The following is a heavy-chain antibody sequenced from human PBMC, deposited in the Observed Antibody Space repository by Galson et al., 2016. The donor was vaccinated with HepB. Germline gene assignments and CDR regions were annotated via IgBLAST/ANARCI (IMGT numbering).Heavy chain of an antibody. CDR1: GYTFTSYY. Sequence: SVKVSCKASGYTFTSYYMHWVRQAPGQGLEWMGIINPRGGSTSYAQNFQGRVTMTRDTSTSTVYMELSSLRSEDSAMYYCAREGATSIGVFGYWGQGTLVTVSS. V-gene: IGHV1-46*01. CDR2: INPRGGST. J-gene: IGHJ4*02. D-gene: IGHD1-26*01. CDR3: AREGATSIGVFGY.